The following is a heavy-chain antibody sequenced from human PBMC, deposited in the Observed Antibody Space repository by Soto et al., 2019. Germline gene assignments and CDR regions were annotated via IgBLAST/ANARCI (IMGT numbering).Heavy chain of an antibody. CDR2: ISVHNGNT. V-gene: IGHV1-18*01. J-gene: IGHJ4*01. CDR1: GYAFTTSG. CDR3: ARGRYGDY. D-gene: IGHD1-1*01. Sequence: QVHLVQSGAEVKKPGASVKDSCKGSGYAFTTSGITWVRQAPGQGLEWMGWISVHNGNTNYAQKLQSRVTVTRDTSTSTAYMELRGLRSDDTAVYYCARGRYGDYWGHGALVTLSS.